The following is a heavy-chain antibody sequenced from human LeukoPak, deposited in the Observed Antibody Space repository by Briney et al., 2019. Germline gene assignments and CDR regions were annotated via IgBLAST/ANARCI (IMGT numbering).Heavy chain of an antibody. J-gene: IGHJ4*02. V-gene: IGHV3-30*04. Sequence: PGGSLRLSCAASGFTFSSYAMHWVRQAPGKGLEWVAVISYDGSNKYYADSVKGRFTISRDNSKNTLYLQMNSLRAEDTAVYYCARGAISGYSYGHYWGQGTLVTVSS. CDR2: ISYDGSNK. CDR3: ARGAISGYSYGHY. D-gene: IGHD5-18*01. CDR1: GFTFSSYA.